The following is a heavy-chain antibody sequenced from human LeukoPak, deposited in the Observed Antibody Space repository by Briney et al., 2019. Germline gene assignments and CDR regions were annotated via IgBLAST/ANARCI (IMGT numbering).Heavy chain of an antibody. CDR2: INHSGST. CDR3: ARKNTAMVTFDY. J-gene: IGHJ4*02. D-gene: IGHD5-18*01. V-gene: IGHV4-34*01. Sequence: SETLSLTCAVYGGSFSGYYWSWIRQPPGKGLEWIGEINHSGSTNYNPSLKSRVTISVDTSKNQFSLKLSSVTAADTAVYYCARKNTAMVTFDYWDQGTLVTVSS. CDR1: GGSFSGYY.